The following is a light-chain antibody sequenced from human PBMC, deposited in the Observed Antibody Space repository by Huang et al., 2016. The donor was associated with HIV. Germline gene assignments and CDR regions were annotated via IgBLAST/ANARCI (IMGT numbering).Light chain of an antibody. Sequence: DIVMTQSPDSLAVSLGERATINCKSSQNVLYNTNNKNYLAWYKQKPGQPPKLLIYWASTRESGVPDRFSGSGSVTDFTLTIDSLQAEDVAVYYCQQYYSSPRTFGPGTKVDIK. CDR1: QNVLYNTNNKNY. V-gene: IGKV4-1*01. J-gene: IGKJ3*01. CDR2: WAS. CDR3: QQYYSSPRT.